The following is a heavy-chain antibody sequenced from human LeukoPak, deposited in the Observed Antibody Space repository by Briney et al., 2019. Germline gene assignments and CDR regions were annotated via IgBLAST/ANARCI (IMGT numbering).Heavy chain of an antibody. J-gene: IGHJ6*03. Sequence: GESLKISCKGSGYSFTKFWIGWVRQMPGKGLEWMGIIYPGDSDTRYSPSFQGQVTLLVDTSISTAYLQWSSLKASDTAMYYCARQRVGGSYRGGYYYYYMDVWGKGTTVTVSS. CDR2: IYPGDSDT. D-gene: IGHD1-26*01. CDR1: GYSFTKFW. CDR3: ARQRVGGSYRGGYYYYYMDV. V-gene: IGHV5-51*01.